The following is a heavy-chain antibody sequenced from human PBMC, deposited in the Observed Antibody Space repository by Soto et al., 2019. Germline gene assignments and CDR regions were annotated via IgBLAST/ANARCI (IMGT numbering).Heavy chain of an antibody. V-gene: IGHV3-30-3*01. J-gene: IGHJ5*02. CDR3: ARGVVAATPWWFVP. CDR1: GFTFSSYA. CDR2: ISYDGSNK. Sequence: QVQLVESGGGVVQPGRSLRLSCAASGFTFSSYAMHWVRQAPGKGLEWVAVISYDGSNKYYADSVKGRFTISRDNSKNTLYLRMNSLRAQDTAVYYCARGVVAATPWWFVPWGQGTLVTVSS. D-gene: IGHD2-15*01.